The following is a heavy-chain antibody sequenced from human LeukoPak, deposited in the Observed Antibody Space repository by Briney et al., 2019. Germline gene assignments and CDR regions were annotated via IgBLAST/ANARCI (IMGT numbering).Heavy chain of an antibody. CDR1: GGSFSGYY. J-gene: IGHJ4*02. Sequence: SETLSLTCAVYGGSFSGYYWSWIRQPPGKGLEWIGEINHSGSTNYNPSLKSRVTISVDTSKNQFSLKLSSVTAADTAVYYCAKDGTRGTRFGKIPHYFDYWGQGTLVTVSS. V-gene: IGHV4-34*01. CDR3: AKDGTRGTRFGKIPHYFDY. CDR2: INHSGST. D-gene: IGHD3-10*01.